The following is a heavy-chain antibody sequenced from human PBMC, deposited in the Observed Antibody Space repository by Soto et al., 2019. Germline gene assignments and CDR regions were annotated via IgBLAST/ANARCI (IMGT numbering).Heavy chain of an antibody. CDR3: AREGVAPSYYYGMDV. CDR1: GYTFTRSG. CDR2: ISTYNGDT. J-gene: IGHJ6*02. D-gene: IGHD5-12*01. Sequence: QVQLVQSGAEVKKPGASVKVSCKASGYTFTRSGISWVRQAPGQGLEWMGWISTYNGDTNYAQTFQGRVTMTTDTTTSTVDMELRSLRSDDAAVYYCAREGVAPSYYYGMDVWGQGTPVTVSS. V-gene: IGHV1-18*01.